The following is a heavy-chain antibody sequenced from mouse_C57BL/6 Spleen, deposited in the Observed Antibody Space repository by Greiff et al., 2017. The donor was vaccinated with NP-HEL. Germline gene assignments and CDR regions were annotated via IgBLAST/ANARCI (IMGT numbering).Heavy chain of an antibody. CDR3: ARELRRRGGGDY. D-gene: IGHD3-1*01. J-gene: IGHJ2*01. CDR1: GYAFTNYL. V-gene: IGHV1-54*01. CDR2: IYPGSGGT. Sequence: QVQLQQSGAELVRPGTSVKVSCKASGYAFTNYLIEWVKQRPGQGLEWIGVIYPGSGGTNYNEKFKGKATLTADKSSSTAYMQLSSLTSGVSAVYFGARELRRRGGGDYWGQGTTLTVSS.